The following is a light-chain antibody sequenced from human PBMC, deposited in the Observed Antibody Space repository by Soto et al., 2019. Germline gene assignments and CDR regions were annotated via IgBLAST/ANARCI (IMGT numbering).Light chain of an antibody. Sequence: DIQMTQSPSSLSASVGDRVTITCRASQSISSYLNWYQQKPGKAPKLLIYAASSLQSGVPSRFSGSGSATEFTLTISSLQPDDFATYYCQHYNSYSEAFGQGTKVDIK. V-gene: IGKV1-39*01. CDR2: AAS. CDR1: QSISSY. CDR3: QHYNSYSEA. J-gene: IGKJ1*01.